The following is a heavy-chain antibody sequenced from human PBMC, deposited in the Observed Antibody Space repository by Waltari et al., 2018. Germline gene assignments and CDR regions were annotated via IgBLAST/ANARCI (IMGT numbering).Heavy chain of an antibody. CDR1: GFTVSSNY. J-gene: IGHJ3*02. CDR3: ARASGSTSFDAFDI. D-gene: IGHD3-10*01. Sequence: EVQLVETGGGLIQPGGSLRLSCAASGFTVSSNYMSWVRQAPGKGLEWVSVIYSGGSTYYADSVKGRFTISRDNSKNTLYLQMNSLRAEDTAVYYCARASGSTSFDAFDIWGQGTMVTVSS. CDR2: IYSGGST. V-gene: IGHV3-53*02.